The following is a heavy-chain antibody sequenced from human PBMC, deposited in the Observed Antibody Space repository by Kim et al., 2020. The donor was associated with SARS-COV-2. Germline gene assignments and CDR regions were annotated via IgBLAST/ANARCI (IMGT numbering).Heavy chain of an antibody. CDR2: ISSSSSYI. Sequence: GGSLRLSCAASGFTFSSYSMNWVRQAPGKGLEWVSSISSSSSYIYYADSVKGRFTISRDNAKNSLYLQMNSLGAEDTAVYYCARVDWGSGGYYNVDYYDYYGMDGWGRGTTVTVSS. CDR1: GFTFSSYS. J-gene: IGHJ6*02. V-gene: IGHV3-21*01. CDR3: ARVDWGSGGYYNVDYYDYYGMDG. D-gene: IGHD3-10*01.